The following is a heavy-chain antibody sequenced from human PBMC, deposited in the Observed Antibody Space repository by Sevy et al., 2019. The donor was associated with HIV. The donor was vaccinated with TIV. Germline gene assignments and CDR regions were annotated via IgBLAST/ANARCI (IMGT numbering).Heavy chain of an antibody. CDR3: ARASCSGGRCYSLAY. CDR1: GYTFTSYR. D-gene: IGHD2-15*01. J-gene: IGHJ4*02. Sequence: ASVKVSCKASGYTFTSYRIYWVRQAPGQGLECMGRISANNGDTNYAQKFQGRVTMITDTSTTTAYMDLRSLGSDDTASYYCARASCSGGRCYSLAYWGQGTLVTVSS. V-gene: IGHV1-18*01. CDR2: ISANNGDT.